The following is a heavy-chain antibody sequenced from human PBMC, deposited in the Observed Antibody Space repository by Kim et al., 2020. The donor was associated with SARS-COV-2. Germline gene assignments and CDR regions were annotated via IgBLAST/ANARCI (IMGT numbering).Heavy chain of an antibody. CDR2: IWSDGSNK. D-gene: IGHD3-9*01. CDR1: GFTFSSYG. Sequence: GGSLRLSCAASGFTFSSYGMHWVRQAPGKGLEWVAVIWSDGSNKYYADSVKGRFTISRDNCKNTLYLQMNSLRAEDTAVYYCGRQRLVIDAFDIWGQGTMVTLSS. CDR3: GRQRLVIDAFDI. J-gene: IGHJ3*02. V-gene: IGHV3-33*01.